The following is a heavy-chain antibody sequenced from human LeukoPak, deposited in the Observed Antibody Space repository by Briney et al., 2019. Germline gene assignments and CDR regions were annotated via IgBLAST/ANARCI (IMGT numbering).Heavy chain of an antibody. Sequence: GGSLRLSCAASGFTFSSYGMPWVRQAPGKGLEWVAVIWYDGSNKYYADSVKGRFTISRDNSKNTLYLQMNSLRAEDTAVYYCARASSGSYIDYWGQGTLVTVSS. CDR3: ARASSGSYIDY. J-gene: IGHJ4*02. CDR2: IWYDGSNK. D-gene: IGHD1-26*01. CDR1: GFTFSSYG. V-gene: IGHV3-33*01.